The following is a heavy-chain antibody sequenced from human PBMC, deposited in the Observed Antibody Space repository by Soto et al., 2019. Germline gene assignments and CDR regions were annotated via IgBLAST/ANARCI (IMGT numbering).Heavy chain of an antibody. CDR3: ARQWGHIVVVTALPNWFDP. V-gene: IGHV4-39*01. CDR2: VFYSGIT. D-gene: IGHD2-21*02. J-gene: IGHJ5*02. Sequence: AETLSLTCTVSGGSITTRNFSWGWIRQSPGKGLEWIGSVFYSGITYYNPSLRSRVTISVDTSKNQLSLKLRSVTAADSAVYYCARQWGHIVVVTALPNWFDPWGQGTLVTVS. CDR1: GGSITTRNFS.